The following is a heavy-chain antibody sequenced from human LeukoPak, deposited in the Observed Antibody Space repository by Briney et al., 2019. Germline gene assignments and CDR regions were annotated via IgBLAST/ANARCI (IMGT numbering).Heavy chain of an antibody. J-gene: IGHJ5*02. Sequence: QPGRSLRLSCAASGFTFSSYAMHWVRQAPGKGLEWVAVISYDGSNKYYADSVKGRFTISRDNSKNTLYLQMNSLSAEDTAVYYCARDPDYYDSSGSWGQGTLVTVSS. CDR3: ARDPDYYDSSGS. D-gene: IGHD3-22*01. CDR2: ISYDGSNK. CDR1: GFTFSSYA. V-gene: IGHV3-30*04.